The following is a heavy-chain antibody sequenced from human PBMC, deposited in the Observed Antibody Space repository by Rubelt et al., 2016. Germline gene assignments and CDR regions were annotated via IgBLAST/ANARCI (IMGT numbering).Heavy chain of an antibody. CDR3: ARGWPIVGTTALDY. Sequence: VQLVESGGGVVQPGRFLRLSCAASGFNFSNYALHWVRQAPGKGLEWVAVISYDGSNKYYADSVKGRFTVSRDKSTNTMYVQMSSLRAEDTAVYYCARGWPIVGTTALDYWGQGTLVTVSS. CDR1: GFNFSNYA. D-gene: IGHD1-26*01. J-gene: IGHJ4*02. V-gene: IGHV3-30*04. CDR2: ISYDGSNK.